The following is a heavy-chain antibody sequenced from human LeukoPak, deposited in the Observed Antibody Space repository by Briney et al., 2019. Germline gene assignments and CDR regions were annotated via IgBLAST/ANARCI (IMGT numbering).Heavy chain of an antibody. CDR3: ARGGFGELLYYFDY. CDR1: GFTFSSYW. CDR2: IKQDGSEK. D-gene: IGHD3-10*01. Sequence: GGSLRLSCAASGFTFSSYWMSWVRQAPGKGLEGVANIKQDGSEKYYVDSVKGRFTISRDNAKTSLYLQMNSLRAEDTAVYYCARGGFGELLYYFDYWGQGTLVTVSS. V-gene: IGHV3-7*01. J-gene: IGHJ4*02.